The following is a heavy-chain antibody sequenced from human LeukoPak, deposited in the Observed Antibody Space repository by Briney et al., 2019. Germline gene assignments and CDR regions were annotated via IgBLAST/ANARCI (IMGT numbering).Heavy chain of an antibody. CDR3: AKSPLYYYDSSGYLGEFDY. CDR1: GFTFSSYA. CDR2: INGGGGST. J-gene: IGHJ4*02. Sequence: PGGSLRLSCAASGFTFSSYAMSWVRQAPGKGLDWVSSINGGGGSTYYADSVKGRFTISRDNSKNTLYLQMNSLRAEDTAVYYCAKSPLYYYDSSGYLGEFDYWGQGTLVTVSS. V-gene: IGHV3-23*01. D-gene: IGHD3-22*01.